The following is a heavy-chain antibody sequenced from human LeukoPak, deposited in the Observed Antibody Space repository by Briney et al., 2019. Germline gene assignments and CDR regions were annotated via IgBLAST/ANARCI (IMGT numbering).Heavy chain of an antibody. Sequence: ASVKVSCKASGYSFTNYDINWVRQAAGQGLEWMGWVNPNNGDAGFSQKFQGRVTLTSNTSLTTAYMELTSLTSEDTAVYYCARGLGTYWGKDFLNWFDPWGQETLVTVSS. CDR3: ARGLGTYWGKDFLNWFDP. J-gene: IGHJ5*02. V-gene: IGHV1-8*02. D-gene: IGHD7-27*01. CDR2: VNPNNGDA. CDR1: GYSFTNYD.